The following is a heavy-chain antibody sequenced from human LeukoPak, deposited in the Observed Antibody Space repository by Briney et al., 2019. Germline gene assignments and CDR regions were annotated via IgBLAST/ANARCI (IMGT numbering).Heavy chain of an antibody. V-gene: IGHV1-8*01. CDR3: ARATDKGQQLGRGWFDP. CDR2: MNPNSGNT. D-gene: IGHD6-13*01. Sequence: ASVKVSCKASGYTFTSYDINWVRQATGQGLEWMGWMNPNSGNTGYAQKFQGRVTMTRNTSISTAYMELSSLRSEDTAVYYCARATDKGQQLGRGWFDPWGQGTLVTVSS. J-gene: IGHJ5*02. CDR1: GYTFTSYD.